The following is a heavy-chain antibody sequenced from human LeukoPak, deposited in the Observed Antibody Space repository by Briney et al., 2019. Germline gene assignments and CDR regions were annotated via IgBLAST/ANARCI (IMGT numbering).Heavy chain of an antibody. J-gene: IGHJ4*02. CDR3: TGNYYGSGSYADFDY. CDR2: LKSKTDGGTT. V-gene: IGHV3-15*01. D-gene: IGHD3-10*01. CDR1: GFTFRNAW. Sequence: GGSLRLSCAASGFTFRNAWMSWVRQAPGKGLEWVGRLKSKTDGGTTDYAAPVKGRFTISRDDSKNTAYLQMDSLKTEDTAVYYCTGNYYGSGSYADFDYWGQGTLVTVSS.